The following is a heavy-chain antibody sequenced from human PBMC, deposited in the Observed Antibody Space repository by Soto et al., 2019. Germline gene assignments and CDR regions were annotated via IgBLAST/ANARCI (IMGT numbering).Heavy chain of an antibody. CDR3: AREVYYDFWSGYFGDYYYYYYMDV. CDR1: GFTFSDHY. V-gene: IGHV3-72*01. D-gene: IGHD3-3*01. Sequence: GGSLRLSCAASGFTFSDHYMDWVRQAPGKGLEWVGRTRNKANSYTTEYAASVKGRFTISRDDSKNSLYLQMNSLKTEETAVYYCAREVYYDFWSGYFGDYYYYYYMDVWGKGTTVTVSS. J-gene: IGHJ6*03. CDR2: TRNKANSYTT.